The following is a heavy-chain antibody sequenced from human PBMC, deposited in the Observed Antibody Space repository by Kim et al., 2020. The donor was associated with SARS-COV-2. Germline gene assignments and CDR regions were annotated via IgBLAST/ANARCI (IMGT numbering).Heavy chain of an antibody. CDR2: IYRDGSGT. CDR1: GFTFSRYW. D-gene: IGHD3-22*01. CDR3: ARRAVDSSGPYYFDY. Sequence: GGSLRLSCAASGFTFSRYWMHWVRQPPGKGLVWVSRIYRDGSGTSYADSVKGRFTISRDNAKNTLYLQMNSLRAEDTARYYCARRAVDSSGPYYFDYWG. V-gene: IGHV3-74*01. J-gene: IGHJ4*01.